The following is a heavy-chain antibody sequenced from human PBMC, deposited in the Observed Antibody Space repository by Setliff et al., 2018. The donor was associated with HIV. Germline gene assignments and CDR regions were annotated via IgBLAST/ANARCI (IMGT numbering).Heavy chain of an antibody. CDR1: GFTFSDYY. Sequence: GGSLRLSCAASGFTFSDYYMSWIRQAPGKGLEWVSSISGSSDYIYYADSVKGRFTIARDNAKNSLYLQMNSLRAEDTAVYYCARDAPHYMDVWGKGTTVTVSS. CDR2: ISGSSDYI. CDR3: ARDAPHYMDV. J-gene: IGHJ6*03. V-gene: IGHV3-11*06.